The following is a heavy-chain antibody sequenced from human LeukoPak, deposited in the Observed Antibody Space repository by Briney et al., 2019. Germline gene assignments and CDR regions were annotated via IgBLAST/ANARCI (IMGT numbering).Heavy chain of an antibody. V-gene: IGHV1-18*01. D-gene: IGHD2-2*01. CDR2: ISAYNGNT. J-gene: IGHJ5*02. CDR1: GYTFTSYD. CDR3: ARSYCSSTSCYLRGLDWFDP. Sequence: ASVKVSCKASGYTFTSYDINWVRQATGQGLEWMGWISAYNGNTNYAQKLQGRVTMTTDTSTSTAYMELRSLRSDDTAVYYCARSYCSSTSCYLRGLDWFDPWGQGTLVTVSS.